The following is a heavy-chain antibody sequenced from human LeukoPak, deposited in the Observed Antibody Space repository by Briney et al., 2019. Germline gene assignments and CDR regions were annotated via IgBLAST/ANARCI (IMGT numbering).Heavy chain of an antibody. CDR2: IWYDGSNK. CDR1: GFTFSSYG. Sequence: GGSLRLPCAASGFTFSSYGMHWVRQAPGKGLEWVAVIWYDGSNKYYADSVKGRFTISRDNSKNTLYLQMNSLRTEDTAEYYCAKDSNGWYQRGSNYFDYWGQGTLVTVSS. J-gene: IGHJ4*02. V-gene: IGHV3-33*06. D-gene: IGHD6-19*01. CDR3: AKDSNGWYQRGSNYFDY.